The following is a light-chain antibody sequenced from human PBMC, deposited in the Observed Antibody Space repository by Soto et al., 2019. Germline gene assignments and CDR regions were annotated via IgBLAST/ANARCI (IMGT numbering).Light chain of an antibody. V-gene: IGKV1-39*01. CDR2: DAS. CDR3: RQSGSTPYT. J-gene: IGKJ2*01. Sequence: DIQMTQTPSSLSASVGDRVTITCRASQTISTYLNWYQQKPGKAPRLLIYDASSLLSGVPSRFSGSGSGTDFTLTIASLQPEDFSTYYCRQSGSTPYTFGQAT. CDR1: QTISTY.